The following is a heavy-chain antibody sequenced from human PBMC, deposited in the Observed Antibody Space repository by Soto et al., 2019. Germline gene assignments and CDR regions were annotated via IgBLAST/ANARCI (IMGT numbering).Heavy chain of an antibody. Sequence: QVQLVQSGAEVKKPGASVKSSCKASGYTFSSYGISWVRQAPGQGLEWMGWISGYNGNTNYAQKLQGRVTMTIDTSTSTGYMELRSLRSDDTAVYYCARDRGGDSMDVWGQGTTVTVSS. CDR1: GYTFSSYG. J-gene: IGHJ6*02. V-gene: IGHV1-18*01. CDR3: ARDRGGDSMDV. CDR2: ISGYNGNT. D-gene: IGHD3-16*01.